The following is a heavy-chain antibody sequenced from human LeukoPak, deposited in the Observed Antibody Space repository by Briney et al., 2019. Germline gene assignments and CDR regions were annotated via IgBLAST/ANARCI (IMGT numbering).Heavy chain of an antibody. CDR1: GGSISDYY. CDR3: AKDIAASGLPRIFDF. V-gene: IGHV4-59*01. D-gene: IGHD6-13*01. CDR2: IYYSGST. Sequence: TSETLSLTCTVSGGSISDYYWSWIRQPPGKGLEWIGYIYYSGSTNYNPSLKGRVTMSIDTSKNQFSLKLNSATAADTAIYYCAKDIAASGLPRIFDFWGQGTLVTVSS. J-gene: IGHJ4*02.